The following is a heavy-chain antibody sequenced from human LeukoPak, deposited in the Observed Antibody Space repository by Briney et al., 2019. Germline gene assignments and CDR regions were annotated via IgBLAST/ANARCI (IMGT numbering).Heavy chain of an antibody. CDR2: INHSGST. D-gene: IGHD2-15*01. CDR3: ASVPYCSGGSCNYYYYYGMDV. J-gene: IGHJ6*01. V-gene: IGHV4-34*01. CDR1: GGSLSGYY. Sequence: SETLSLTCAVYGGSLSGYYWSWIRQPPGKGLEWIGEINHSGSTNYNRSLNSRVTISVDTSNNQFSLQLSSVTAADTAVYYRASVPYCSGGSCNYYYYYGMDVWGQGSTVTVSS.